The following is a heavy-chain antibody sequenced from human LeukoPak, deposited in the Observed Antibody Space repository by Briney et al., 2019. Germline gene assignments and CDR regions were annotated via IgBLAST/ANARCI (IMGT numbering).Heavy chain of an antibody. CDR1: GGTFSSYT. V-gene: IGHV1-69*04. D-gene: IGHD3-3*01. CDR3: ARDFLSDGTDFGVVQIDY. J-gene: IGHJ4*02. CDR2: ISPILGIA. Sequence: ASVKVSCKASGGTFSSYTISWVRQAPGQGLEWMGRISPILGIANYAQKCQGRGTITADKSTSTAYMELSSLRSEDTAVYYCARDFLSDGTDFGVVQIDYWGQGTLVTVSS.